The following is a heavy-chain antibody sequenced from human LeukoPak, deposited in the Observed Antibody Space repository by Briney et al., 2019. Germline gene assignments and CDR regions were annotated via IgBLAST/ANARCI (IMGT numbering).Heavy chain of an antibody. Sequence: GGSLRLSCAASGFTFSSYAMSWVRQAPGKGLEWVSAISGSSGGTYYADSVKGQFSISRDNSNNTLYLQMNSLRAEDTAVYYCAKVASADAQARLNYWGQGTLVTVSS. J-gene: IGHJ4*02. CDR3: AKVASADAQARLNY. CDR2: ISGSSGGT. D-gene: IGHD6-19*01. CDR1: GFTFSSYA. V-gene: IGHV3-23*01.